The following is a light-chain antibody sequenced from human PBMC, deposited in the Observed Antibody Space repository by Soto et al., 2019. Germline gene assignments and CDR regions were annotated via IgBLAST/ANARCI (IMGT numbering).Light chain of an antibody. J-gene: IGKJ1*01. CDR3: QQYGSSPPT. Sequence: IVLTQAPGTLSLSPGERTTLSCRASQSISRCLAWYQQKPGQGPRLLIYCASSRATGTPDRFSGSGSGKDFPININRLEDEDSALYYRQQYGSSPPTFGQGTKVDLK. V-gene: IGKV3-20*01. CDR1: QSISRC. CDR2: CAS.